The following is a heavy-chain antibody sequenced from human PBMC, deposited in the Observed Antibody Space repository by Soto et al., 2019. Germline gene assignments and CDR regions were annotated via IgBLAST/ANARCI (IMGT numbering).Heavy chain of an antibody. J-gene: IGHJ4*02. CDR1: GTSISIYY. CDR2: IHYSGTT. V-gene: IGHV4-59*01. Sequence: SETLSLTCTVSGTSISIYYWSWIRQPPGKGLEWIANIHYSGTTNYNPSLASRVTLSVDTSKNQFSLKMTSVTAADRAMYFCARYNSYAIDYWGRGTLVTVSS. CDR3: ARYNSYAIDY. D-gene: IGHD2-8*01.